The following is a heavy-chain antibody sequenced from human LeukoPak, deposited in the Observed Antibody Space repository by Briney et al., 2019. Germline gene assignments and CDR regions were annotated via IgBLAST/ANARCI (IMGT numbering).Heavy chain of an antibody. CDR3: ARATGPVDY. Sequence: SVKVSCKASVCTFNSYALSWVRQAPGQGLEWMGWITPIFGTANNAEKLQGRVTFTTDASTSAAYMELSSRGSEDTAVYCCARATGPVDYWGQGTLVTVSS. CDR1: VCTFNSYA. D-gene: IGHD7-27*01. CDR2: ITPIFGTA. J-gene: IGHJ4*02. V-gene: IGHV1-69*05.